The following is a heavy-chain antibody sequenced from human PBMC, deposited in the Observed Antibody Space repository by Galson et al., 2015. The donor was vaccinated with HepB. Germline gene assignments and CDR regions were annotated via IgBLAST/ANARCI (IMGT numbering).Heavy chain of an antibody. D-gene: IGHD1-7*01. CDR1: GYTFTRYG. J-gene: IGHJ6*03. CDR3: ARDLWLVTGTTPHLYYMDV. V-gene: IGHV1-18*01. CDR2: ISAYNGNT. Sequence: SVKVSCKASGYTFTRYGISWVRQAPGQGLEWMGWISAYNGNTNYAQKLQGRVTMTTDTSTSTAYMELRSLRSDDTAVYYCARDLWLVTGTTPHLYYMDVWGKGTTVTVSS.